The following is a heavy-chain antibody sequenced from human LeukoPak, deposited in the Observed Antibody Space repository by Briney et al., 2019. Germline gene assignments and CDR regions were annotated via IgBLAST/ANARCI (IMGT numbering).Heavy chain of an antibody. D-gene: IGHD3-9*01. V-gene: IGHV1-2*02. CDR1: GYTFTGYY. J-gene: IGHJ4*02. CDR3: AREVHYDILTGYLGGFDY. Sequence: GASVKVSCKASGYTFTGYYMHWVRQAPGQGLEWMGWINPNSGGTNYAQKFQGRVTMTRDTSISTAYMELSRLRSGDTAVYYCAREVHYDILTGYLGGFDYWGQGTLVTVSS. CDR2: INPNSGGT.